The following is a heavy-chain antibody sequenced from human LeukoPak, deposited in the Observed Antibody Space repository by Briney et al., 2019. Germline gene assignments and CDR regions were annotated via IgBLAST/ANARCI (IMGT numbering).Heavy chain of an antibody. CDR2: IPYDGSIK. V-gene: IGHV3-30*02. D-gene: IGHD3-10*01. Sequence: GSLRLSCAASGFTFSRYGIHWVREAQGKGLEWVAFIPYDGSIKYYADSVKGRFTISRDNSKNTLYLQMNSLRAEDTAVYFCATEGSESAFDIWGQGTMVTVSS. J-gene: IGHJ3*02. CDR3: ATEGSESAFDI. CDR1: GFTFSRYG.